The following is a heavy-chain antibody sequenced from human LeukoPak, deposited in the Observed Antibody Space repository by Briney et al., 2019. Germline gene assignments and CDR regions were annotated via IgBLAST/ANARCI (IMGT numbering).Heavy chain of an antibody. Sequence: GALVKVSCKASGYTFTSYDINWVRQATGQGLEWMGWMNPNSGNTGYAQKFQGRVTITRNTSISTAYMELSSLRSEDTAVYYCARVTLYYYYYYMDVWGKGTTVTVSS. J-gene: IGHJ6*03. CDR1: GYTFTSYD. CDR2: MNPNSGNT. V-gene: IGHV1-8*03. CDR3: ARVTLYYYYYYMDV.